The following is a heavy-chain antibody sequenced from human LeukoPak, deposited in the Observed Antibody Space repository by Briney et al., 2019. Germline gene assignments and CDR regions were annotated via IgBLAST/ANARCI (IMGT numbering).Heavy chain of an antibody. J-gene: IGHJ4*02. CDR1: GYSISSGYY. Sequence: SETLSLTCIVSGYSISSGYYWGWIRQPPGKGLEWIGSIYHSGSTYYNPSLKSRVTISVDTSKNQFSLKLSSVTAADTAVYYCAREIVGATGGDYWGQGTLVTVSP. CDR3: AREIVGATGGDY. D-gene: IGHD1-26*01. CDR2: IYHSGST. V-gene: IGHV4-38-2*02.